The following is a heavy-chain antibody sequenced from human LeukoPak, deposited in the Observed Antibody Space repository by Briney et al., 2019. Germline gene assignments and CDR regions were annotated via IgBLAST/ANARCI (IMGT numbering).Heavy chain of an antibody. J-gene: IGHJ4*02. V-gene: IGHV3-48*01. CDR1: GFTFSSYS. D-gene: IGHD2-15*01. CDR2: ISSSSSTI. Sequence: QPGGSLRLSCAASGFTFSSYSMNWVRQAPGKGLEWVSYISSSSSTIYYADSVKGRFSISRDNSKNTLYLQMNSLRAEDTAVYYCARAYCSGGSCYFDYWGQGALVTVSS. CDR3: ARAYCSGGSCYFDY.